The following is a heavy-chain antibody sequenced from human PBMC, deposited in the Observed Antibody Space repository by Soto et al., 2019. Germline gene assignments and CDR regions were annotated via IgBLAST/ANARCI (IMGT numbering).Heavy chain of an antibody. CDR3: AKDIHYYDSSGYIAFDI. J-gene: IGHJ3*02. CDR1: GFTFSSYA. CDR2: ISGSGGST. V-gene: IGHV3-23*01. Sequence: EVQLLESGGGLVQPGGSLRLSCAASGFTFSSYAMSWVRQAPGKGLEWVSAISGSGGSTYYADSVKGRFTISRDNSKNTLYLQMNSLRAEDTAVYYCAKDIHYYDSSGYIAFDIWGQGTMVTVSS. D-gene: IGHD3-22*01.